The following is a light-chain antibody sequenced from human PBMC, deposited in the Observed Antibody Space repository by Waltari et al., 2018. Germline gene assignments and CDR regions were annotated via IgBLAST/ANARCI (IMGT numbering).Light chain of an antibody. J-gene: IGKJ2*01. Sequence: QAACAVAVARGGREGGTVHSSQRVGNTYFAWYQQKPGQAPRLLIYDASTSATGVPDRFRGSGSGADFSLTISRREPEDFGVYYCQQYSSPPMYTFGQGTKLEIK. CDR3: QQYSSPPMYT. CDR2: DAS. CDR1: QRVGNTY. V-gene: IGKV3-20*01.